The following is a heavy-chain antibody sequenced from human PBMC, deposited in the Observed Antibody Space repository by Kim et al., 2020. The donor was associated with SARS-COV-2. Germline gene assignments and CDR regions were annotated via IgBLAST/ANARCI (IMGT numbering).Heavy chain of an antibody. V-gene: IGHV3-20*01. CDR3: ARGFDRGPFDY. CDR2: INWNGGST. Sequence: GGSLRLSCAAASGFSFDDYGMRWVRQAPGKGLEWVSGINWNGGSTGYAASVKGRFTISRDNAKKFLYLQMNSVRAEDTAFYNCARGFDRGPFDYWGQGILVTVSS. CDR1: GFSFDDYG. D-gene: IGHD3-10*01. J-gene: IGHJ4*02.